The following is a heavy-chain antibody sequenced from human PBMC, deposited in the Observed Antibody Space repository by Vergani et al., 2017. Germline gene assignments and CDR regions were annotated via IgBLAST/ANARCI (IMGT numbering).Heavy chain of an antibody. V-gene: IGHV3-33*01. CDR1: GFTFSSYG. CDR2: IWYDGSNK. Sequence: QVQLVESGGGVVQPGRSLRLSCAASGFTFSSYGMHWVRQAPGKGLEWVAVIWYDGSNKYYADPVKGRFTISRNKSKNTLYLQMNSRRAEDTAVYYCARDPTTVIRQRNCFQHWGQGTLVTVSS. CDR3: ARDPTTVIRQRNCFQH. J-gene: IGHJ1*01. D-gene: IGHD4-17*01.